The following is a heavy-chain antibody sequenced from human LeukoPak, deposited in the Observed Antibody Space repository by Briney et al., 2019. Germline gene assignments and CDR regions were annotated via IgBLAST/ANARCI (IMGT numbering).Heavy chain of an antibody. V-gene: IGHV1-69*13. Sequence: GASVKVSCKASGGTFSSYAISWVRQAPGQGLEWMGGVIPIFGTANSAQKFQGRVTITADESTSTAYMELSSLRPEDSAVYYCASGRGYCSSTSCYNYWGQGTLVTVSS. D-gene: IGHD2-2*02. CDR1: GGTFSSYA. J-gene: IGHJ4*02. CDR2: VIPIFGTA. CDR3: ASGRGYCSSTSCYNY.